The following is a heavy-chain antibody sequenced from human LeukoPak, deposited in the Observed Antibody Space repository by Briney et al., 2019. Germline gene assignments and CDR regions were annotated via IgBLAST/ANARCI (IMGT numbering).Heavy chain of an antibody. Sequence: PGGSLRLSCAASGFTFNSYSMNWVRQAPGKGLEWVSSITSSSIYKYYADSMKGRFTISRDNAKNSLYLQMDSLRAEDTTVYYCARDGITMRILEYWGQGTLVTVSS. CDR2: ITSSSIYK. D-gene: IGHD3-10*01. V-gene: IGHV3-21*01. CDR3: ARDGITMRILEY. CDR1: GFTFNSYS. J-gene: IGHJ4*02.